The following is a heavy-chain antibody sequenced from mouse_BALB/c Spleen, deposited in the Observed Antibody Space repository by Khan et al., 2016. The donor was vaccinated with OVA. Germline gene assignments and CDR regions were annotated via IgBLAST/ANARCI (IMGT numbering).Heavy chain of an antibody. V-gene: IGHV1-9*01. CDR1: GYTFSGYW. Sequence: QVRLQQSGAELMKPGASVKISCKATGYTFSGYWLEWVKQSPGHGLEWIGEILPGSGSRNYNEKFKGKVTFTADISSKTTYLQLSSLTSEDSAVNYCGGVNFGSRDYFDYWGQGTTLTVSS. J-gene: IGHJ2*01. CDR2: ILPGSGSR. CDR3: GGVNFGSRDYFDY. D-gene: IGHD1-1*01.